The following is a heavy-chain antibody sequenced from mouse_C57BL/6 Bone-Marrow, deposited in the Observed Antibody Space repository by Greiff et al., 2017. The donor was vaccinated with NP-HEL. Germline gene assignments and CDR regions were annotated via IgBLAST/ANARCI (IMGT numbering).Heavy chain of an antibody. V-gene: IGHV5-16*01. CDR3: ARSLYYPQDYYAMDY. J-gene: IGHJ4*01. D-gene: IGHD1-1*01. Sequence: EVQLVESEGGLVQPGSSMKLSCTASGFTFSDYYMAWVRQVPEKGLEWVANINYDGSSTYYLDSLKSRFIISRDNAKNILYLQMSSLKSEDTATYYCARSLYYPQDYYAMDYWGQGTSVTVSS. CDR2: INYDGSST. CDR1: GFTFSDYY.